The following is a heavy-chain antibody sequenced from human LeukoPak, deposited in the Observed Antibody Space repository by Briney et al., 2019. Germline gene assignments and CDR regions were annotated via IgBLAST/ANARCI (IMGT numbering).Heavy chain of an antibody. CDR1: GYTFTSYD. CDR2: INPNSGGT. CDR3: ARDLAVAGTGDY. D-gene: IGHD6-19*01. V-gene: IGHV1-2*02. Sequence: ASVKVSCKASGYTFTSYDINWVRQAPGQGLEWMGWINPNSGGTNYAQKFQGRVTMTRDTSISTAYMELSRLRSDDTAVYYCARDLAVAGTGDYWGQGTLVTVSS. J-gene: IGHJ4*02.